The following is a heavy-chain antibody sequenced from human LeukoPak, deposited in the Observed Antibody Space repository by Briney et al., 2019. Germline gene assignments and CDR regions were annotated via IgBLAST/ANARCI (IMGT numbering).Heavy chain of an antibody. D-gene: IGHD6-19*01. Sequence: QPGGSLKLSCAASGFSFSNYVMQWVRQVPGKGLEWVALIARDGSNKYYADSVKGRFTISRDNSKNTLFLQMNSLRADDTAVYYCAKDSRDSSNYYYFMDVWGKGTTVTVSS. CDR2: IARDGSNK. J-gene: IGHJ6*03. V-gene: IGHV3-30*18. CDR1: GFSFSNYV. CDR3: AKDSRDSSNYYYFMDV.